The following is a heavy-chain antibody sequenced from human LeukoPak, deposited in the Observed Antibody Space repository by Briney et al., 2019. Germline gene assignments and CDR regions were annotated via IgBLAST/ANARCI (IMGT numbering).Heavy chain of an antibody. D-gene: IGHD3-9*01. J-gene: IGHJ4*02. V-gene: IGHV3-73*01. CDR3: TSTGNYDILPGYLGY. Sequence: GGSLRLSCAASGFTFCGSAMHWVRQASGKGLEWVGRIRSKANSYATAYAASVKGRFTISRDDSKNTAYLQMNSLKTEDTAVYYCTSTGNYDILPGYLGYWGQGTLVTVSS. CDR2: IRSKANSYAT. CDR1: GFTFCGSA.